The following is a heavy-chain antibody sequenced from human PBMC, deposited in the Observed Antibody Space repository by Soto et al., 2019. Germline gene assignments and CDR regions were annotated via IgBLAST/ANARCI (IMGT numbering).Heavy chain of an antibody. CDR2: INPNSGGT. CDR3: ARAPGVVPAAIGSFDF. D-gene: IGHD2-2*02. Sequence: ASVKVSCKASGYSFSDYYLHWVRQAPGQGLEWMGWINPNSGGTNYAQKFQGRVIMTRDTSIITASMELSRLRSDDTAVYYCARAPGVVPAAIGSFDFWGQGTLVTVS. V-gene: IGHV1-2*02. J-gene: IGHJ4*02. CDR1: GYSFSDYY.